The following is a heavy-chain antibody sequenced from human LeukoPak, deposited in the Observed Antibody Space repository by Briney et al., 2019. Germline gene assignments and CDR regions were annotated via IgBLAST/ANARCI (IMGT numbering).Heavy chain of an antibody. CDR3: ARDHSSRGHYDFWSGYQYYFDY. D-gene: IGHD3-3*01. V-gene: IGHV1-46*01. CDR1: GYTFTSYY. Sequence: GASVKVSCKASGYTFTSYYMHWVRQAPGQGLEWMGIINPSGGSTSYAQKFQGRVTMTRDMSTSTVYMELSSLRSEDTAVYYCARDHSSRGHYDFWSGYQYYFDYWGQGTLVNVSS. J-gene: IGHJ4*02. CDR2: INPSGGST.